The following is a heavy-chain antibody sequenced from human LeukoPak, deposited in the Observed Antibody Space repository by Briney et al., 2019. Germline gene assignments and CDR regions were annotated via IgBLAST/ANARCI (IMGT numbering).Heavy chain of an antibody. CDR3: ARGTRYCSGGSCYFGHYFDY. CDR1: GGSISSYY. Sequence: SETLSLTCTVSGGSISSYYWSWIRQPPGKGLEWIGYIYYSGSTNYNPSLKSRVTISVDTSRNQFSLKLSSVTAADTAVYYCARGTRYCSGGSCYFGHYFDYWGQGTLVTVSS. D-gene: IGHD2-15*01. CDR2: IYYSGST. V-gene: IGHV4-59*01. J-gene: IGHJ4*02.